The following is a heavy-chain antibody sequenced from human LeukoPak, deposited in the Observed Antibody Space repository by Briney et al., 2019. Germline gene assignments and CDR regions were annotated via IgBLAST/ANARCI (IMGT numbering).Heavy chain of an antibody. Sequence: PSETLSLTCTLSGGSINSYYWSWIRQPPGEGLEWIGYISYSGSTNYNPSLKSRVTISVDTSKNLFFLKLTSVTAADTALYYCARGNANWGQGTLVTVSS. CDR2: ISYSGST. CDR3: ARGNAN. V-gene: IGHV4-59*01. J-gene: IGHJ4*02. CDR1: GGSINSYY.